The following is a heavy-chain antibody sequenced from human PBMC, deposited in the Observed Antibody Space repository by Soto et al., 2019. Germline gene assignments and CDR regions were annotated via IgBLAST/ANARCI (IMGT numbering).Heavy chain of an antibody. Sequence: QGQLVQSGAEVKKPGSSVKVSCKASGGTFGTYTISWVRQAPGQGLEWMGRIIPYLDITDYAQKFQGRFTIAADKSTTTAYMELNRLRSEDTAVYFCARDTTYWGQGTLVTVSS. CDR1: GGTFGTYT. CDR2: IIPYLDIT. V-gene: IGHV1-69*02. CDR3: ARDTTY. J-gene: IGHJ4*02. D-gene: IGHD5-18*01.